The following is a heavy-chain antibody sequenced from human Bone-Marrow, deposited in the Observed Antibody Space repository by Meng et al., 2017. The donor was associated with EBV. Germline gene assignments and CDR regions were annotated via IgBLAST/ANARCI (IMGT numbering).Heavy chain of an antibody. CDR1: GCSITNSNW. CDR2: IYHSGTT. Sequence: SGPRRERPYLTLSLSVSCSGCSITNSNWWNWVRQPPGKGLEWIGEIYHSGTTNYNPSLKRRVTISVDKSKNQFSLRLSSMTAADTAIYYCASGLYYSSGNYYGGWFDPWGQGILVTVSS. V-gene: IGHV4-4*02. J-gene: IGHJ5*02. D-gene: IGHD3-10*01. CDR3: ASGLYYSSGNYYGGWFDP.